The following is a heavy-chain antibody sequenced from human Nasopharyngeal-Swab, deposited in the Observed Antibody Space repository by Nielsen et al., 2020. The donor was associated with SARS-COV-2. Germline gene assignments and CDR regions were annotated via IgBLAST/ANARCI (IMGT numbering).Heavy chain of an antibody. V-gene: IGHV3-23*01. CDR3: ARHQGSSGWSFFDF. J-gene: IGHJ4*02. D-gene: IGHD6-19*01. CDR1: GFTFSSYA. Sequence: GESLKISCAASGFTFSSYAMSWVRQAPAKGLEWVSAISTGAVSTFYAASVKGRFTISRDDSRTTLYLQMNSLRAEDTAVYYCARHQGSSGWSFFDFWGQGTLVTVSS. CDR2: ISTGAVST.